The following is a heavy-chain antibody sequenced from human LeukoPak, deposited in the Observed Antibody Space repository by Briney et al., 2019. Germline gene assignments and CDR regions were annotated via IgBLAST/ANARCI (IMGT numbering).Heavy chain of an antibody. CDR1: GGTFIIYA. J-gene: IGHJ4*02. D-gene: IGHD5-24*01. V-gene: IGHV1-69*13. Sequence: ASVKVSCKASGGTFIIYAISWVRQAPGQGLEWMGGIIPIFGTANYAQKFQGRVTITADESTSTAYMELSSLRSEDTAVYYCARDSYGIDGYNPPHFDYWGQGTLVTVSS. CDR3: ARDSYGIDGYNPPHFDY. CDR2: IIPIFGTA.